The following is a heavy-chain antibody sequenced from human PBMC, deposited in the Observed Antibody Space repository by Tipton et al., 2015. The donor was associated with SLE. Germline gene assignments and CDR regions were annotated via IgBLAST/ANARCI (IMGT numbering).Heavy chain of an antibody. CDR3: ARDGGIAARPEYNWFDP. CDR2: MSYDGSNK. V-gene: IGHV3-30-3*01. J-gene: IGHJ5*02. D-gene: IGHD6-6*01. CDR1: GFTFSSYA. Sequence: SLRLSCAASGFTFSSYAMHWVRQAPGKGLEWVAVMSYDGSNKYYADSVKGRFTISRDNSKNTLYLQMNSLRAEDTAVYYCARDGGIAARPEYNWFDPWGQGTLVTVSS.